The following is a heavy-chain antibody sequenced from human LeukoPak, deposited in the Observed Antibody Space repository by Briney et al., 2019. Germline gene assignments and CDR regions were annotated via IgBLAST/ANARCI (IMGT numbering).Heavy chain of an antibody. J-gene: IGHJ3*02. Sequence: PGASLRLSCAASGFTFSSYAMSGVRQAPGKGLEWVSAISGSGGSTYYADSVKGRFTISRDNSKNTLHLQMNSLRAEDTAVYFCARERQDTVIHSGAFDIWGQGTMVTVSS. CDR2: ISGSGGST. CDR1: GFTFSSYA. V-gene: IGHV3-23*01. D-gene: IGHD2-21*02. CDR3: ARERQDTVIHSGAFDI.